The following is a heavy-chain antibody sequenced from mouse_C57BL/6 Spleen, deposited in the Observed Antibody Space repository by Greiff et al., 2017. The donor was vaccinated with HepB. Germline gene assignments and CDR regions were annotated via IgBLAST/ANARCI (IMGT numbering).Heavy chain of an antibody. V-gene: IGHV1-80*01. CDR3: ARSYYSNYDY. CDR1: GYAFSSYW. J-gene: IGHJ2*01. D-gene: IGHD2-5*01. CDR2: IYPGDGDT. Sequence: VQLQQSGAELVKPGASVKISCKASGYAFSSYWMNWVKQRPGKGLEWIGQIYPGDGDTNYNGKFKGKATLTADKSSSTAYMKLSSLTSDDSAVYFCARSYYSNYDYWGQGTTLTVSS.